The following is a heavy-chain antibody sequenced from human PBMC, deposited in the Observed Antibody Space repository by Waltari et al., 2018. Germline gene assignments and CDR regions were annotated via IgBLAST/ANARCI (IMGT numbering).Heavy chain of an antibody. CDR1: GGPITRGGYY. Sequence: QVQLQESGPGLVKPSQTLSLTCTVSGGPITRGGYYWSWIRQPPGKGLEWIGYIYYSGSTYYNPSLKSRVTISVDTSKNQFSLKLSSVTAADTAVYYCARGPGREWFNALSYQAYFDYWGQGTLVTVSS. CDR2: IYYSGST. CDR3: ARGPGREWFNALSYQAYFDY. D-gene: IGHD3-3*01. V-gene: IGHV4-31*03. J-gene: IGHJ4*02.